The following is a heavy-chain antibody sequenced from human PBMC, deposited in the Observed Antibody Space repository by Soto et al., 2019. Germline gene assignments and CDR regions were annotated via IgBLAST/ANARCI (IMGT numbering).Heavy chain of an antibody. CDR2: ISWNSRSV. J-gene: IGHJ6*03. CDR3: AKARGSSPRWGYYYMDV. Sequence: DVQLVESGGGLVQPGRSLRLSCAASGFTFEDYAMHWVRQVPGTGLEWVSSISWNSRSVGYAESVKGRFTVSRDNAKNSLYLQTDSLRAEDTAYYYCAKARGSSPRWGYYYMDVWGKGTTVTVS. D-gene: IGHD6-6*01. V-gene: IGHV3-9*01. CDR1: GFTFEDYA.